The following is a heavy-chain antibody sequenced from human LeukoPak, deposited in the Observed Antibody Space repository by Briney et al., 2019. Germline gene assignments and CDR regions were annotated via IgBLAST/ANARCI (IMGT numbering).Heavy chain of an antibody. CDR1: GFVFRDAL. CDR2: IKSKAAGGTT. CDR3: TWYYYDTLGY. J-gene: IGHJ4*02. Sequence: GGSLRLSCAASGFVFRDALMTWVRQAPGKGLEGVGRIKSKAAGGTTDYAPPVNGRFNISRDDSRNTLYLQMNSLRTEDTAVYYCTWYYYDTLGYWGPGTLVTVSS. V-gene: IGHV3-15*01. D-gene: IGHD3-22*01.